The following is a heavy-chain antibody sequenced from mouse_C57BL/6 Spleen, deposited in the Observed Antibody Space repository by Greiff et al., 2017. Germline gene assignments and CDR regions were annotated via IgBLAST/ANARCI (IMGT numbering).Heavy chain of an antibody. Sequence: VKLQQPGAELVKPGASVKLSCKASGYTFTSYWMHWVKQRPGQGLEWIGMIHPNSGSTNYNEKFKSKATLTVDKSSSTAYMQLSSLTSEDSAVYYCARDYGNRYYAMDYWGQGTSVTVSS. J-gene: IGHJ4*01. CDR3: ARDYGNRYYAMDY. CDR1: GYTFTSYW. CDR2: IHPNSGST. V-gene: IGHV1-64*01. D-gene: IGHD2-1*01.